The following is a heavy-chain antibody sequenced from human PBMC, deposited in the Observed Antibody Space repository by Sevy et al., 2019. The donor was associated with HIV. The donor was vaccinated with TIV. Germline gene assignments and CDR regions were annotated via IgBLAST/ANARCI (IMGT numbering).Heavy chain of an antibody. CDR1: GFRFSDYA. CDR3: AKDNRPATMSNSSYYYYYGMDV. D-gene: IGHD6-6*01. V-gene: IGHV3-9*01. Sequence: GGSLRLSCAASGFRFSDYAMHWVRQDPGKGLEWVSGISWNSVSLDYADSVKGRFTISRDNAKNSLYLQMNRLRSEDTALYYCAKDNRPATMSNSSYYYYYGMDVWGQGTTVTVSS. J-gene: IGHJ6*02. CDR2: ISWNSVSL.